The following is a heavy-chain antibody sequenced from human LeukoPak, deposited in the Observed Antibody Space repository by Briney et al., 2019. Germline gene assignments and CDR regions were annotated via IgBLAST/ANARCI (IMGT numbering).Heavy chain of an antibody. D-gene: IGHD3-9*01. Sequence: PEGSLRLSCAASGFTFSSHWMSWVRQAPGKGLEWVANIKQDGSEKYYVDSVKGRFTISRDNAKNSLSLQMNSLRAEDTAVYYCASEKYDILTGAPYYYGMDVWGQGTTVTVSS. CDR2: IKQDGSEK. J-gene: IGHJ6*02. CDR1: GFTFSSHW. CDR3: ASEKYDILTGAPYYYGMDV. V-gene: IGHV3-7*04.